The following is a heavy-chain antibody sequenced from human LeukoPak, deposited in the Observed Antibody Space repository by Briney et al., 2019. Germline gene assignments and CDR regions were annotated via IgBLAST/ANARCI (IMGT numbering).Heavy chain of an antibody. J-gene: IGHJ4*02. V-gene: IGHV3-23*01. CDR1: GFTLNSYP. CDR2: IRAGGGGT. Sequence: GGSLRLSCAASGFTLNSYPMSWVRQAPGKGLEWVSTIRAGGGGTYYADSVKGRFTFSTDNSKNTLYLQMNSLKAEDTAVYYCAKGLAVATSYFDYWGQGTLVTVSS. CDR3: AKGLAVATSYFDY. D-gene: IGHD6-19*01.